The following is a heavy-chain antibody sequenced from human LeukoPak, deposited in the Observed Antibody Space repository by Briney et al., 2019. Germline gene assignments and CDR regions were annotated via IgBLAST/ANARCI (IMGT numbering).Heavy chain of an antibody. D-gene: IGHD3-22*01. CDR1: GGSISSGGYY. V-gene: IGHV4-30-4*01. J-gene: IGHJ5*02. CDR3: ARPYYYDSRIDP. CDR2: MYYSGST. Sequence: SQTLSLTCTVSGGSISSGGYYWSWIRQPPGKGLERFGYMYYSGSTYYNPSLKSRATISVDTSKNQFSLKLSSVTAADTAVYYCARPYYYDSRIDPWGQGTLVTVSS.